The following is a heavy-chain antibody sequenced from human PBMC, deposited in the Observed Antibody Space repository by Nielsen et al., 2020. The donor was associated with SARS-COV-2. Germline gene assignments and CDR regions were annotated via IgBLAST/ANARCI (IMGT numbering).Heavy chain of an antibody. Sequence: GESLKISCEASGFTLRNYGVHWVRQAPGKGLEWLAVMSYDGDSKYYADSVRGRFSISRDNAKNSLYLQMNSLRAEDTALYYCAKDWGSYLDYWGQGTLVTVSS. J-gene: IGHJ4*02. CDR1: GFTLRNYG. CDR2: MSYDGDSK. D-gene: IGHD3-16*02. V-gene: IGHV3-30*18. CDR3: AKDWGSYLDY.